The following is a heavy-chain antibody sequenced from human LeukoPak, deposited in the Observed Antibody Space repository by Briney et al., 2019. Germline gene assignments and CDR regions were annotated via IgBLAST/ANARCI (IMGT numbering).Heavy chain of an antibody. J-gene: IGHJ4*02. Sequence: GGSLRLSCAASGITVSSNYMSWVRQAPGKGLEWVSVIYSGGSTYYADSVKGRFTISRDNSKNTLYLQMNSLRAEDTAVYYCARDLGGPYCSGGSCYEGYWGQGTLVTVSS. CDR3: ARDLGGPYCSGGSCYEGY. V-gene: IGHV3-53*01. CDR1: GITVSSNY. CDR2: IYSGGST. D-gene: IGHD2-15*01.